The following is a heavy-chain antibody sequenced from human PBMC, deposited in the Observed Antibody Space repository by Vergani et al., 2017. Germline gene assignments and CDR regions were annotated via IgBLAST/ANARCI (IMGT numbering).Heavy chain of an antibody. V-gene: IGHV4-34*01. D-gene: IGHD3-10*01. CDR1: GGSFSDCY. CDR2: INHSGST. J-gene: IGHJ5*02. CDR3: GRVADFYGLGSRLLDL. Sequence: QVQLQQWGAGLLKPSETLSLTCAVYGGSFSDCYWSWIRQPPGKGLEWIAEINHSGSTNYNPSLKSRVTISVDTSKNQFSLKLNSVTAADTAVYYCGRVADFYGLGSRLLDLWGQGILVTVSS.